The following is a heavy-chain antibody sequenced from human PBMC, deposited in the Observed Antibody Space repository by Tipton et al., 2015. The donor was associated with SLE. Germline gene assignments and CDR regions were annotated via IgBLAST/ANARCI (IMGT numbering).Heavy chain of an antibody. Sequence: TLSLTCSVSGDSISSSSYYWAWIRQPPGKGLEWIGDVYYSGSSFYNPSLKSRVTISVDTSKNQLSLKLNSVTAADTAVYYCARDVEDLRSSPPAHGFDIWGQGTMVTVSS. CDR1: GDSISSSSYY. CDR2: VYYSGSS. CDR3: ARDVEDLRSSPPAHGFDI. J-gene: IGHJ3*02. D-gene: IGHD4-17*01. V-gene: IGHV4-39*07.